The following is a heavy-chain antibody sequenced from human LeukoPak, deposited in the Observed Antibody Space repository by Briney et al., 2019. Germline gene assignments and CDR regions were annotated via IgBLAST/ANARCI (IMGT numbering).Heavy chain of an antibody. CDR1: GGSISSYY. D-gene: IGHD3-10*01. CDR2: IYYSGST. J-gene: IGHJ3*02. Sequence: PSETLSLTCAVSGGSISSYYWSWIRQPPGKGPEWIGYIYYSGSTNYNPSLKSRVTISVDTSKNQFSLKLSSVTAADTAVYYCARDVPGEDDAFDIWGQGTMVTVSS. V-gene: IGHV4-59*01. CDR3: ARDVPGEDDAFDI.